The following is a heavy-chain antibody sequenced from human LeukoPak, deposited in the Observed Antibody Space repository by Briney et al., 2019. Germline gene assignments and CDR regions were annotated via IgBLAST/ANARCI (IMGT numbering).Heavy chain of an antibody. V-gene: IGHV4-39*07. J-gene: IGHJ4*02. Sequence: TPETLSLTCTVSGGSISSSSYYWGWIRQPPGKGLEWIGSIYYSGSTYYNPSLKSRVTISVDTSKNQFSLKLSSVTAADTAVYYCAREGSGTSSGWYGPIDYWGQGTLVTVSS. CDR2: IYYSGST. CDR1: GGSISSSSYY. CDR3: AREGSGTSSGWYGPIDY. D-gene: IGHD6-19*01.